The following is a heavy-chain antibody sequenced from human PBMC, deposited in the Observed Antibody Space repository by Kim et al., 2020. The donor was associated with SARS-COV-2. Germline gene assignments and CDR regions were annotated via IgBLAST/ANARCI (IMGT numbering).Heavy chain of an antibody. CDR2: ISYDGSNK. CDR1: GFTFSSYA. V-gene: IGHV3-30*04. D-gene: IGHD6-19*01. J-gene: IGHJ4*02. CDR3: ARDLRLYSSGWDHFDY. Sequence: GGSLRLSCAASGFTFSSYAMHWVRQAPGKGLEWVAVISYDGSNKYYVDSVKGPFTISRDNSKNTLYLKMNSLRAEDTAVYYCARDLRLYSSGWDHFDYWGQGTLVTVSS.